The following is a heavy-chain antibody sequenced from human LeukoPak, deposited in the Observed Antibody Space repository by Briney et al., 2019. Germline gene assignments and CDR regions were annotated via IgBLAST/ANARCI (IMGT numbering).Heavy chain of an antibody. D-gene: IGHD6-13*01. J-gene: IGHJ3*02. CDR2: ISSSGTTI. V-gene: IGHV3-48*03. CDR1: GFTFSTYQ. CDR3: AKGVSAAADDAFDI. Sequence: GGSLRLSCAASGFTFSTYQMNWVRQAPGKGLEWVSYISSSGTTIHYADSVKGRFTISRDNSKNTLYLQMNSLRAEDTALYYCAKGVSAAADDAFDIWGQGTMVTVSS.